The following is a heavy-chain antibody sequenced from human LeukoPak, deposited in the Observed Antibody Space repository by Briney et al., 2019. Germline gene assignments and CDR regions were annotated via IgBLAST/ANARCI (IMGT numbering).Heavy chain of an antibody. D-gene: IGHD2-21*02. V-gene: IGHV1-69*06. J-gene: IGHJ3*02. CDR1: GGTFSSYA. CDR3: AKDRPSVVVTATDHDAFDI. Sequence: SVKVSCKASGGTFSSYAISWVRQAPGQGLEWMGGIIPIFGTANYAQKFQGRVTITADKSTSTAYMELSSLRSEDTAVYYCAKDRPSVVVTATDHDAFDIWGQGTMVTVSS. CDR2: IIPIFGTA.